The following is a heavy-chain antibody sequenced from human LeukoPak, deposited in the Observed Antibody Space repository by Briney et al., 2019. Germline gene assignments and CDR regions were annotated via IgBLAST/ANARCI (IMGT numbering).Heavy chain of an antibody. D-gene: IGHD6-13*01. Sequence: ASVKVSCKASGYTFTGYYMHWVRQAPGQGLEWMGWINPNSGGTNYAQKFQGWVTMTRDTFISTAYMELSRLRSDDTAVYYCAREVAAAGTEYYFDYWGQGTLVTVSS. CDR1: GYTFTGYY. J-gene: IGHJ4*02. V-gene: IGHV1-2*04. CDR2: INPNSGGT. CDR3: AREVAAAGTEYYFDY.